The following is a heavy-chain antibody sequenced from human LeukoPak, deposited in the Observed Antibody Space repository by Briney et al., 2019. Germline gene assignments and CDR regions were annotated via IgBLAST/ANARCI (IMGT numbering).Heavy chain of an antibody. CDR3: ARDSHNWNYSGFDP. V-gene: IGHV1-2*02. CDR2: INPNSGGT. J-gene: IGHJ5*02. CDR1: GGTFSSYA. D-gene: IGHD1-7*01. Sequence: GSSVTVSCKASGGTFSSYAISWVRQAPGQGLEWMGWINPNSGGTNYAQKFQGRVTMTRDTSISTAYMELSRLRSDDTAVYYCARDSHNWNYSGFDPWGQGTLVTVSS.